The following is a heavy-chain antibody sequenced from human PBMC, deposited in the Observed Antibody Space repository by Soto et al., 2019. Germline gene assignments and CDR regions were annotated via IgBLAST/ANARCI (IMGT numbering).Heavy chain of an antibody. D-gene: IGHD4-17*01. CDR2: ISAYNGNT. V-gene: IGHV1-18*01. J-gene: IGHJ6*03. Sequence: ASVKVSCKASGYTFTSYGISWVRQAPGQGLEWMGWISAYNGNTNYAQKLQGRVTMTTDTSTSTAYMELRSLRSDDTAVYYCARDEPPTPTVTTRVYYYYMDVWGKGTTVTVSS. CDR3: ARDEPPTPTVTTRVYYYYMDV. CDR1: GYTFTSYG.